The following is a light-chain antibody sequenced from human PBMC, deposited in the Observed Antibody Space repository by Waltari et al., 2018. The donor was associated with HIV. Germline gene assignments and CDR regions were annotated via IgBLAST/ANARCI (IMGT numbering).Light chain of an antibody. J-gene: IGKJ1*01. CDR1: QSVSSN. CDR3: QQYNDWPPWT. Sequence: EIVMTQSPATLSVSPGERATLSCRASQSVSSNLAWYQQQPAQAPRLLIYCTSTRATGIPARFSGSGSGTEFTLTNSSLQSEDFAVYFCQQYNDWPPWTFGPGTKVEIK. CDR2: CTS. V-gene: IGKV3-15*01.